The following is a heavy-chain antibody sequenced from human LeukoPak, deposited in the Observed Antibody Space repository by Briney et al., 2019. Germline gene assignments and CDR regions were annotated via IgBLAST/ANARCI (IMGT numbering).Heavy chain of an antibody. CDR3: ARGVRQYDAFDI. J-gene: IGHJ3*02. CDR1: GGTFSSYA. D-gene: IGHD3-22*01. CDR2: IIPIFGTA. V-gene: IGHV1-69*13. Sequence: VASVKVSCKASGGTFSSYAISWVRQAPGQGLEWMGGIIPIFGTANYAQKFQGRVTITADESTSTAYMELSSLRSEDTAVYYCARGVRQYDAFDIWGQGTMVTVSS.